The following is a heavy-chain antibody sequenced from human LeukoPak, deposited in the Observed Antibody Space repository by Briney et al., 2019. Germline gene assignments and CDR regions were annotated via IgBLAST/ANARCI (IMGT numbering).Heavy chain of an antibody. CDR3: ARDGTVATNWFDP. CDR1: GGSVGSYY. D-gene: IGHD5-12*01. J-gene: IGHJ5*02. V-gene: IGHV4-59*02. CDR2: IKSSGSS. Sequence: PSETLSLTCTVSGGSVGSYYWSWIRQPPGKGLEWIGYIKSSGSSNYNPSLKSRVTISMDTSKNQFSLRLNSVTAADTAVYYCARDGTVATNWFDPWGQGTLVTVSS.